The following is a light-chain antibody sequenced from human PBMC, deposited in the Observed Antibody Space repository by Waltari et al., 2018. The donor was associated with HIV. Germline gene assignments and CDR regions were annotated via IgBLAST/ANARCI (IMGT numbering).Light chain of an antibody. CDR3: QSYDSSLSGWV. CDR2: ANT. Sequence: QSVLTQPPSVSGGPGQRVTIYCTGSRSNIGSGYDVHWYQQFPGTAPKVLIYANTNRPSGVPDRFSGSKSGYSASLVITGLQAEDDADYYCQSYDSSLSGWVFGGGTKLTVL. CDR1: RSNIGSGYD. V-gene: IGLV1-40*01. J-gene: IGLJ3*02.